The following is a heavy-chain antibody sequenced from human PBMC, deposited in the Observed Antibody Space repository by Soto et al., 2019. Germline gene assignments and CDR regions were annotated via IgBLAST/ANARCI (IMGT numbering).Heavy chain of an antibody. CDR1: SGPDRSHN. CDR3: VRQGIDYLHGLVDV. V-gene: IGHV4-59*08. D-gene: IGHD4-17*01. CDR2: VYYTGDT. Sequence: QVQLQQSGPRLVKPSETLSLTCTVSSGPDRSHNWGWIRQPPGRGLEWIGYVYYTGDTAYNPSLSGRVTISADTSTNDSSFTLNSVTAADTAVYYCVRQGIDYLHGLVDVWGQGTTVSVSS. J-gene: IGHJ6*02.